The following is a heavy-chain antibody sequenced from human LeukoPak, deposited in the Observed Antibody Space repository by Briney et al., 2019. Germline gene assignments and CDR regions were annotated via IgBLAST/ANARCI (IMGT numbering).Heavy chain of an antibody. CDR1: GFTFSSYE. Sequence: HPGRSLRLSCAASGFTFSSYEMNWVRQAPGKGLEWVSYISSSGSTIYYADSVKGRFTISRDNAKNSLYLQMNSLRAEDTAVYHCAELGITMIGGVWGKGTTVTISS. CDR3: AELGITMIGGV. CDR2: ISSSGSTI. D-gene: IGHD3-10*02. V-gene: IGHV3-48*03. J-gene: IGHJ6*04.